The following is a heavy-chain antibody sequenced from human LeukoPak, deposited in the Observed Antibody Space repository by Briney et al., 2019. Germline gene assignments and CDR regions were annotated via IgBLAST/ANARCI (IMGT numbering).Heavy chain of an antibody. V-gene: IGHV4-59*01. CDR1: GGSISSYY. D-gene: IGHD6-13*01. CDR2: IYYSGST. J-gene: IGHJ4*02. CDR3: AREGSSWDPFDY. Sequence: PSETLSLTCTVSGGSISSYYWSWIRQPPGKGLEWFGYIYYSGSTNYNPSLKSRVTISVDTSKNQFSLKLSSVTAADTAVYYCAREGSSWDPFDYWGQGTLVTVSS.